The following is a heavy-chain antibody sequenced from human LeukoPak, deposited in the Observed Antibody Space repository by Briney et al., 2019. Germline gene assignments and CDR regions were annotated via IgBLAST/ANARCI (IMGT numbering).Heavy chain of an antibody. D-gene: IGHD3-10*01. CDR1: GGSISSSSHY. V-gene: IGHV4-39*07. Sequence: SETLSLTCTVSGGSISSSSHYWGWIRQPPGKGLEWIGSMYYRGSTYHNPSLKSRVTISVDTSKNQFSLKLSSVTAADTAVYYCARDLIVPDAMTGSGSYSTDYWGQGTLATVSS. CDR3: ARDLIVPDAMTGSGSYSTDY. J-gene: IGHJ4*02. CDR2: MYYRGST.